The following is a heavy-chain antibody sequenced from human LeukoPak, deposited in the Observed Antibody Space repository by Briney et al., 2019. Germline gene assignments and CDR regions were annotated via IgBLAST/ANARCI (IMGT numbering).Heavy chain of an antibody. J-gene: IGHJ4*02. D-gene: IGHD3-16*02. CDR2: INPSGGST. CDR3: AREMITFGGVIAGGPGY. CDR1: GYTFTSYY. V-gene: IGHV1-46*03. Sequence: ASVKVSCKASGYTFTSYYMHWVRQAPGQGLEWMGIINPSGGSTSYAQKFQGRVTMSRDTSTSTVYMELSSLRSEDTAVYYCAREMITFGGVIAGGPGYWGQGTLVTVSS.